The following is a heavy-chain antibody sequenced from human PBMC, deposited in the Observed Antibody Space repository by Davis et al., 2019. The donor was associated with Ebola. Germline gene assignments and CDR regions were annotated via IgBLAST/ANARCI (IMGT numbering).Heavy chain of an antibody. CDR2: INHSGST. CDR1: GGSISSSNW. V-gene: IGHV4-4*02. Sequence: PSEPLSLSCAVSGGSISSSNWWSCVRQPPGKGLEWIGEINHSGSTNYNPSLKSRVTISVDTSKNQFSLNLSPVTAADTAVYYCARGRWAVYYYYYGMDVWGQGTTVTVSS. CDR3: ARGRWAVYYYYYGMDV. J-gene: IGHJ6*02. D-gene: IGHD4-23*01.